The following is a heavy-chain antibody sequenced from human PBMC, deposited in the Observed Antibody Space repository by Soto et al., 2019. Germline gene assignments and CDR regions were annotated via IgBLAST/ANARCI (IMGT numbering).Heavy chain of an antibody. J-gene: IGHJ3*02. CDR3: VRERGPFDAFDI. Sequence: GSLRLSGAAPGFSFSTYGMHWVRQAPGKGLEWVAVVWSNGINNYYADSVRGRFTISRDNSKSSLYLQMNRLKAEDTAVYYCVRERGPFDAFDILGQGTMVTVSS. CDR1: GFSFSTYG. V-gene: IGHV3-33*01. CDR2: VWSNGINN.